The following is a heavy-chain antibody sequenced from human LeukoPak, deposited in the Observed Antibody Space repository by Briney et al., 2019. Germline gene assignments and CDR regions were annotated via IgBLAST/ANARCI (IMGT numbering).Heavy chain of an antibody. V-gene: IGHV4-39*07. CDR2: IHYSGST. D-gene: IGHD4-23*01. CDR1: GGSISSSSYY. J-gene: IGHJ4*02. Sequence: SETLSLTCTVSGGSISSSSYYWGWIRQPPGKGLEWIGSIHYSGSTYYNPSLKSRVTISVDTSKNQFSLKLSSVTAADTAVYYCAREVTTVARGAFFDYWGQGTLVTVSS. CDR3: AREVTTVARGAFFDY.